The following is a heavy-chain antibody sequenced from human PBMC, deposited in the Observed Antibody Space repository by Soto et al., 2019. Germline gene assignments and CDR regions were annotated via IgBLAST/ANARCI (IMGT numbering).Heavy chain of an antibody. V-gene: IGHV3-30-3*01. CDR1: GFTFSSYA. J-gene: IGHJ6*02. CDR3: ARDLELFINSRYYYGMDV. CDR2: ISYDGSNK. D-gene: IGHD1-7*01. Sequence: GGSLRLSCAASGFTFSSYAMHWVRQAPGKGLEWVAVISYDGSNKYYADSVKGRFTISRDNSKNTLYLQMNSLRAEDTAVYYCARDLELFINSRYYYGMDVWGQGTTVTVSS.